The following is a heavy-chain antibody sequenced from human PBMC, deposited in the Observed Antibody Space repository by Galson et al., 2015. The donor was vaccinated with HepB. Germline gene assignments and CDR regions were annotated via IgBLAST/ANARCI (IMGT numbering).Heavy chain of an antibody. Sequence: SLRLSCAASGFAVSNNYMTWVRQAPGKGLEWVSVPYSHGSTYYADSVKGRFTISRHNSKNTLYLQMNGLRTEDTATYYCARYIPAAGSAFDLWGQGTVVTVSS. D-gene: IGHD6-13*01. CDR1: GFAVSNNY. CDR3: ARYIPAAGSAFDL. CDR2: PYSHGST. V-gene: IGHV3-53*04. J-gene: IGHJ3*01.